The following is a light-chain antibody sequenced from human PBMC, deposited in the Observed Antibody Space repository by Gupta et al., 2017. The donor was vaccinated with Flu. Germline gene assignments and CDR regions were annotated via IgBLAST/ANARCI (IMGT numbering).Light chain of an antibody. J-gene: IGKJ2*01. CDR3: QQRSNGPPYT. CDR1: QSVSRY. CDR2: DAS. V-gene: IGKV3-11*01. Sequence: ATLSLSPGERATLSCRASQSVSRYLAWYQQKPGQAPRLLIYDASNRATGIPARFSGGGSGTDFTLTISSREPEDFAVYYCQQRSNGPPYTFGQGTKL.